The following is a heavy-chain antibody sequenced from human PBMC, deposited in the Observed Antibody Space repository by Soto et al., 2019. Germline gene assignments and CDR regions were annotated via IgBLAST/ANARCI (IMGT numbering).Heavy chain of an antibody. CDR3: ARDPDLIEAAGNYFDY. CDR2: ISYDGSNK. Sequence: PGGSLRLSCAASGFTFSSYAMHWVRQAPGKGLEWVAVISYDGSNKYYADSVKGRFTISRDIAKNMLYLQMTSLRLEDTALYYCARDPDLIEAAGNYFDYWGQGTLVTVSS. CDR1: GFTFSSYA. J-gene: IGHJ4*02. D-gene: IGHD6-13*01. V-gene: IGHV3-30-3*01.